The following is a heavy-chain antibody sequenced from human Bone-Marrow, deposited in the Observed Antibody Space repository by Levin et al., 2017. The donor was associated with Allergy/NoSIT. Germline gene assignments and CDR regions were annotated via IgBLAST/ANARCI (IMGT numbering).Heavy chain of an antibody. CDR2: INSDGSNT. J-gene: IGHJ5*02. CDR1: GFTFSNYW. V-gene: IGHV3-74*01. CDR3: ARGGCSSTSWLDN. Sequence: GESLKISCAASGFTFSNYWMHWVRQAPGKGLVWVSHINSDGSNTNYADSVKGRFTISRDNAKNTLYLQMNGLRDVDTAVYYCARGGCSSTSWLDNWGQGTLVTVSP. D-gene: IGHD2-2*01.